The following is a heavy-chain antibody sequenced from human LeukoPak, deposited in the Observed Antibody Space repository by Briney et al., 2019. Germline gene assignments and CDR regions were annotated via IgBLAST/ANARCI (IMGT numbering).Heavy chain of an antibody. D-gene: IGHD3-22*01. Sequence: GGSLRRSCAASGFTFSSYEMNWVRQAPGKGLEWVSYISSSGSTIYYADSVKGRFTISRDNAKNSLYLQLNSLRAEDTAVYYCARDRYDSSGIFDYWGQGTLVTVSS. J-gene: IGHJ4*02. V-gene: IGHV3-48*03. CDR2: ISSSGSTI. CDR3: ARDRYDSSGIFDY. CDR1: GFTFSSYE.